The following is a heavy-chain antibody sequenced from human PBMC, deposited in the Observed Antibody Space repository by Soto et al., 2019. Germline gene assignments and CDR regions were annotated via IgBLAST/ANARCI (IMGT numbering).Heavy chain of an antibody. CDR1: GFTFINFW. J-gene: IGHJ4*02. CDR3: ARDQRYSQFDY. V-gene: IGHV3-7*01. CDR2: INQDASEK. Sequence: GGSLILSCAASGFTFINFWLSWVRQAPGKGLEWVANINQDASEKNYVDSVKGRFTISRDNAKNSLYLQMNSLRAEDTAVYYCARDQRYSQFDYWGQGTLVTVSS. D-gene: IGHD3-9*01.